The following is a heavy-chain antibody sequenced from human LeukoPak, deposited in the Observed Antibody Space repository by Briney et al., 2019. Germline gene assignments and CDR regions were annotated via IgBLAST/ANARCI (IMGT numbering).Heavy chain of an antibody. Sequence: ASETLSLTCTVSGGSISSSPYYWGWIRQPPGKGLGWIGSIYYSGTTHYSPCLESRVTISVDTSKNQFSLKLASVTAADTAIYYCAKGAGGFSYYNWFDPWGQGTLVTVSS. J-gene: IGHJ5*02. CDR1: GGSISSSPYY. D-gene: IGHD5-18*01. CDR3: AKGAGGFSYYNWFDP. CDR2: IYYSGTT. V-gene: IGHV4-39*07.